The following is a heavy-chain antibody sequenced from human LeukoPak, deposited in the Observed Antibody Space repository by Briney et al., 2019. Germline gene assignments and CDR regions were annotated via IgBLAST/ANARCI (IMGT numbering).Heavy chain of an antibody. J-gene: IGHJ3*02. Sequence: SETLSLTCTVSGGSISSYYWSWIRQPPGKGLEWIGYIYYSGSTNYNPSLKSRVTISVDTSKNQFSLKLSSVTAADTAVYYCARDGVGSSAFDIWGQGTMVTVSS. V-gene: IGHV4-59*01. D-gene: IGHD6-6*01. CDR3: ARDGVGSSAFDI. CDR2: IYYSGST. CDR1: GGSISSYY.